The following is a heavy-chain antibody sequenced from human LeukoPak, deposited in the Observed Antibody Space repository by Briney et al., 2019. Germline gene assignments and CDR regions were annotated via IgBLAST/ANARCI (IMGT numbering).Heavy chain of an antibody. CDR2: ISFGSGYT. Sequence: GGSLRLSCAASGFSFGIYAMNWGRQAQGKGLEWVSAISFGSGYTYYADSVKGRFTISRDNSKNTLYLQMNSLRAEDTAVYYCAKGIYSSGWSYFDYWGHGTLVTVSS. J-gene: IGHJ4*01. CDR1: GFSFGIYA. CDR3: AKGIYSSGWSYFDY. V-gene: IGHV3-23*01. D-gene: IGHD6-19*01.